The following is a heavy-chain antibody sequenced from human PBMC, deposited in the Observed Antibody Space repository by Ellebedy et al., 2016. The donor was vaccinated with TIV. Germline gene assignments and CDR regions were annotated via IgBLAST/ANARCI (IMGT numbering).Heavy chain of an antibody. CDR3: ARSVSTVFGWFDP. D-gene: IGHD5/OR15-5a*01. CDR1: GFTVSSNY. V-gene: IGHV3-53*01. CDR2: IYSGGST. Sequence: GGSLRLSXAASGFTVSSNYMSWVRQAPGKGLEWVSVIYSGGSTYYADSVKGRFTISRDNSKNTLYLQMNSLRAEDTAVYYCARSVSTVFGWFDPWGQGTLVTVSS. J-gene: IGHJ5*02.